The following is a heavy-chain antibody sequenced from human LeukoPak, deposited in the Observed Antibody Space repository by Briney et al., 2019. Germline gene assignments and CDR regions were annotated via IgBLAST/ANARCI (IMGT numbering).Heavy chain of an antibody. CDR2: ISSSGSTI. D-gene: IGHD2-15*01. Sequence: GGSLRLSCAPSGFTFSSYSMHWVRQAPGKGLEWVSYISSSGSTIYYADSVKGRFTISRHNAKNSLYLQMNSLRAEDTAVYYCATMGVVVVAATCPDYWGQGTLVTVSS. J-gene: IGHJ4*02. CDR3: ATMGVVVVAATCPDY. V-gene: IGHV3-48*04. CDR1: GFTFSSYS.